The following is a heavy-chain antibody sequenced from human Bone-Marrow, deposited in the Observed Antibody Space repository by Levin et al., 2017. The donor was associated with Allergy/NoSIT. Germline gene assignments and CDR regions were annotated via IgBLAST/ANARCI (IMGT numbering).Heavy chain of an antibody. CDR3: ARQKNEVGYYYDSSGYYYYFDY. V-gene: IGHV4-61*01. CDR1: GGSVSSGSYY. CDR2: MYYSGSN. J-gene: IGHJ4*02. Sequence: SETLSLTCTVSGGSVSSGSYYWSWIRQPPGKGLEWIAYMYYSGSNNYNPSLKSRVTISVDTSKNQFSLKLISVTAADTAVYYCARQKNEVGYYYDSSGYYYYFDYWGQGALVTVSS. D-gene: IGHD3-22*01.